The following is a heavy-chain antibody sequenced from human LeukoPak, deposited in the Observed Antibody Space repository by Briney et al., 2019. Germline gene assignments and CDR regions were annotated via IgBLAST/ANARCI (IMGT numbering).Heavy chain of an antibody. J-gene: IGHJ6*03. CDR2: ISSSGSTI. V-gene: IGHV3-11*04. CDR1: GFTFSDYY. D-gene: IGHD2-2*01. Sequence: PGGSLRLSCAASGFTFSDYYMSWIRQAPGKGLEWVSYISSSGSTIYYADSVKGRFTISRDNAKNSLYLQMNSLRAEDTAVYYCARGSYCSSTSCYGYYYYYMDVWGKGTTVTVSS. CDR3: ARGSYCSSTSCYGYYYYYMDV.